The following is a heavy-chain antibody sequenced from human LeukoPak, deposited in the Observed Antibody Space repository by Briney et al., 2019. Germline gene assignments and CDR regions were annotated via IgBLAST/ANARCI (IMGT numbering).Heavy chain of an antibody. CDR3: ARHRVFRVFSNSIVVFHVAFDI. Sequence: ASVKVSCKASGYTFTNYGINWVRQAPGQGLEWMGWISAYNGNANYAQKLQGRVTMTTDTSTATAYMELRSLRSDDTAVYYCARHRVFRVFSNSIVVFHVAFDIWGQGRKVSVSS. V-gene: IGHV1-18*01. D-gene: IGHD2/OR15-2a*01. CDR1: GYTFTNYG. J-gene: IGHJ3*02. CDR2: ISAYNGNA.